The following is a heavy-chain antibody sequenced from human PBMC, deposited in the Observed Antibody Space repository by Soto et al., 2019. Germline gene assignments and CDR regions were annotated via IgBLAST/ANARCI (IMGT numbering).Heavy chain of an antibody. CDR1: GGSFSGYY. Sequence: PSETLSLTCAVYGGSFSGYYWSWIRQPPGKGLEWIGEINHSGSTNYNPSLKSRVTISVDTSKNQFSLKLSSVTAADTAVYYCARIQRSSSWYRTGGDWAFDIWGQGTMVTVSS. V-gene: IGHV4-34*01. CDR3: ARIQRSSSWYRTGGDWAFDI. D-gene: IGHD6-13*01. CDR2: INHSGST. J-gene: IGHJ3*02.